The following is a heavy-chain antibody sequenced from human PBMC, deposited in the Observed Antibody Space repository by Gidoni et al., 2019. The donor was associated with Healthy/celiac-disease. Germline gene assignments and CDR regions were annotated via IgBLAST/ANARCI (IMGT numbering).Heavy chain of an antibody. J-gene: IGHJ6*02. D-gene: IGHD3-10*01. V-gene: IGHV3-9*01. CDR2: ISWNSGSI. CDR3: ARGGGSGYYYGMDV. Sequence: EVQLVESGGGLVQPGRSLRLSCAASGFPFDDYVMHWVRQAPGKGLEWVSGISWNSGSIGYADSVKGRFTISRDNAKNSLYLQMNSLRAGDTALYYCARGGGSGYYYGMDVWGQGTTVTVSS. CDR1: GFPFDDYV.